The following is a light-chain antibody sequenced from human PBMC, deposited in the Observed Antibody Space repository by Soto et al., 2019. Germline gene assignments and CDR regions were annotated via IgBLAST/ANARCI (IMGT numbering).Light chain of an antibody. V-gene: IGKV2-30*02. CDR1: QSLAHSDGNTY. J-gene: IGKJ1*01. CDR3: MQGTYWPPWT. Sequence: EVVMTQSPLSLPVTLGQPASISCRSSQSLAHSDGNTYLTWFQQRPGQSPRRLIYKVSNRDSGVPDRFSGSGSGTDFTLKISRVEAEDVGVYYCMQGTYWPPWTFGQGTKVEIQ. CDR2: KVS.